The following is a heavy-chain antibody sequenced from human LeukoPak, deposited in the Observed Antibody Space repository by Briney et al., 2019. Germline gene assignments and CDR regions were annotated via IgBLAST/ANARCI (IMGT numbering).Heavy chain of an antibody. Sequence: SETLSLTCGVSGGSISNTNWWTWVRQPPGKGLEWIGSIYSTGSTYSNPLLKSRGTISVDTSKNQFSLKVSSVTAADTAVYYCASDPVAVAGTSGANYWGQGILVTVSS. J-gene: IGHJ4*02. D-gene: IGHD6-19*01. CDR2: IYSTGST. CDR1: GGSISNTNW. CDR3: ASDPVAVAGTSGANY. V-gene: IGHV4-39*01.